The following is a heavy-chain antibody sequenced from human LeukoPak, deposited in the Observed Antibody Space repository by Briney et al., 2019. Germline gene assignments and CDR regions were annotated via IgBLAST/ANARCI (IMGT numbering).Heavy chain of an antibody. D-gene: IGHD6-19*01. CDR3: ATQHSGWYGGFVDY. J-gene: IGHJ4*02. CDR2: ISAYNGNT. Sequence: ASVKVSCKASGYTFTSYGISWVRQAPGQGLEWMGWISAYNGNTNYAQKPQGRVTMTEDTSTDTAYMELSSLRSEDTAVYYCATQHSGWYGGFVDYWGQGTLVTVSS. V-gene: IGHV1-18*01. CDR1: GYTFTSYG.